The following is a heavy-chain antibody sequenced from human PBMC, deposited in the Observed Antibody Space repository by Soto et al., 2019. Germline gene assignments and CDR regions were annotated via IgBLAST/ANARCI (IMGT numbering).Heavy chain of an antibody. J-gene: IGHJ6*02. CDR1: GGSISSSSYY. Sequence: SETLSLTCTVSGGSISSSSYYWGWIRQPPGKGLEWIGSIYYSGSTYYNPSLKSRVTISVDTSKNQFSLKLTSVAAADTAVYYCVRHKVAESSDWYAIRENYSYYYGMDVWGQGTTVTVSS. V-gene: IGHV4-39*01. CDR2: IYYSGST. D-gene: IGHD6-13*01. CDR3: VRHKVAESSDWYAIRENYSYYYGMDV.